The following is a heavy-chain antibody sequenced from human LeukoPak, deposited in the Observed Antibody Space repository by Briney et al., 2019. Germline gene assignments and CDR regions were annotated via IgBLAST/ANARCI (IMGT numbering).Heavy chain of an antibody. J-gene: IGHJ4*02. CDR1: GFTFSDYS. CDR3: ARDGNYYGSETTFDF. CDR2: ISSSSSPI. Sequence: GGSLRLSCVASGFTFSDYSMNWVRQAPGKGLEWVSYISSSSSPIYYADSVKGRFTISRDNAKNSLYLQMNSLRAEDTAVYYCARDGNYYGSETTFDFWGQGTLVTVSS. V-gene: IGHV3-48*01. D-gene: IGHD3-10*01.